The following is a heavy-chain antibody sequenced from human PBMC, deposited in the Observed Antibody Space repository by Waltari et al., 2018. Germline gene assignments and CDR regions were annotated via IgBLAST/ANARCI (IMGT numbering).Heavy chain of an antibody. J-gene: IGHJ4*02. V-gene: IGHV4-59*01. Sequence: QVQLQESGPGLVKPSATLSLTCTDPGGSFSSYYWRWIRYPPGKGLEWIGYIYYSGSTNYNPSLKSRVTISVDTSKNQFSLKLSSVTAADTAVYYCASTENDLWSGYYDYWGQGTLVTVSS. CDR1: GGSFSSYY. CDR2: IYYSGST. CDR3: ASTENDLWSGYYDY. D-gene: IGHD3-3*01.